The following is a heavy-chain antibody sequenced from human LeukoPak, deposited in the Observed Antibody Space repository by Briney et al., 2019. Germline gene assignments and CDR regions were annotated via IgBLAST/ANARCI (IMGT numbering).Heavy chain of an antibody. D-gene: IGHD3-22*01. J-gene: IGHJ4*02. CDR2: INPNSGGT. Sequence: GASVKVSCKASGYTFTGYYMHWVRQAPGQGLEWMGWINPNSGGTNYAQKFQGRVTMTRDTSISTAYMELSRLRSDDTAVYYCARDFAVMDSSGYSGYWGQGTLVTVSS. CDR1: GYTFTGYY. CDR3: ARDFAVMDSSGYSGY. V-gene: IGHV1-2*02.